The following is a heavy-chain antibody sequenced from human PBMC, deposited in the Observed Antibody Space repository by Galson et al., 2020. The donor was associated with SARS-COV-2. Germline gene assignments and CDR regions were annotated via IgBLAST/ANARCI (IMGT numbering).Heavy chain of an antibody. V-gene: IGHV2-70*01. D-gene: IGHD3-22*01. CDR2: LDWDDDK. J-gene: IGHJ4*02. CDR1: GFSLSTSGMC. CDR3: ARTRYYYDSSGYPQYYFDY. Sequence: SGPTLVKPTQTLTLTCTFSGFSLSTSGMCVSWIRQPPGKALEWLALLDWDDDKYYSTSLKTRLTISKDTSKNQVVLTMTNMDPVDTATYYCARTRYYYDSSGYPQYYFDYWGQGTLVTVSS.